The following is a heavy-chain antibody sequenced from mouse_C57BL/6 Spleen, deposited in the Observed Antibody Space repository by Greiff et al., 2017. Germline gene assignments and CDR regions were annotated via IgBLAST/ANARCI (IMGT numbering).Heavy chain of an antibody. Sequence: QVQLKQSGPGLVQPSQSLSITCTVSGFSLTSYGVHWVRQSPGKGLEWLGVIWRGGSTDYNAAFMSRLSITKDNSKSQVFFKMYSQQADDTAIYYCAKRYDGYYAMDYWGQGTSVTVAS. CDR3: AKRYDGYYAMDY. CDR2: IWRGGST. CDR1: GFSLTSYG. V-gene: IGHV2-5*01. D-gene: IGHD2-12*01. J-gene: IGHJ4*01.